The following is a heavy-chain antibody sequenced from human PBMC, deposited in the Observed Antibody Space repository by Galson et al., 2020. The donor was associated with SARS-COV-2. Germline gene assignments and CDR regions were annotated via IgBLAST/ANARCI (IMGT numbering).Heavy chain of an antibody. J-gene: IGHJ4*02. CDR2: ITHSGSS. CDR3: VRGGFCVTSDCYTRRTFDS. Sequence: SETLSLTCAVYGGSFSDYYWSWIRQPPGKGLEWIGEITHSGSSNYSPSLESRVTISVDTSKNQFSLNLNSVTAADTAVYYCVRGGFCVTSDCYTRRTFDSWGQGTLVTVSS. D-gene: IGHD2-21*02. V-gene: IGHV4-34*01. CDR1: GGSFSDYY.